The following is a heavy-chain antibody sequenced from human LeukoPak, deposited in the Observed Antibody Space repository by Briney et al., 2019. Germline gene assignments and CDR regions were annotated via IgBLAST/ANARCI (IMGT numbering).Heavy chain of an antibody. Sequence: SETLSLTCTVSGGSISSYYWSWIRQPPGKGLEWIGYIYYSGSTNYNPSLKSRVTISVDTSKNHFSLKLSSVTAADTAVYYCASYTMVRGVITLFDYWGQGTLVTVSS. CDR1: GGSISSYY. D-gene: IGHD3-10*01. V-gene: IGHV4-59*01. CDR3: ASYTMVRGVITLFDY. J-gene: IGHJ4*02. CDR2: IYYSGST.